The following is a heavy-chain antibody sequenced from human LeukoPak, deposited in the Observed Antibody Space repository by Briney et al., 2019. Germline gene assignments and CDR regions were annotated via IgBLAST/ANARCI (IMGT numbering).Heavy chain of an antibody. J-gene: IGHJ3*02. CDR2: VRYGGST. V-gene: IGHV4-39*02. D-gene: IGHD6-13*01. CDR1: GGSMSSNTHS. Sequence: SETLSLSCTVSGGSMSSNTHSWAWIRQPPGKGLEWIGSVRYGGSTYYNPSVNSRISVSADTSKNHFSLNLTSVTAADTAVYYCARVSDNSWFSIQDAFDIWGQGTMVTVSS. CDR3: ARVSDNSWFSIQDAFDI.